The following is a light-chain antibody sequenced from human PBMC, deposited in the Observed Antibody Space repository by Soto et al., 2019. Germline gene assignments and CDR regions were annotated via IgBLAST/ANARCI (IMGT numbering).Light chain of an antibody. CDR1: RSNIGSHS. J-gene: IGLJ3*02. Sequence: QSVLTQPPSAYGTPGQRVTISCSGSRSNIGSHSVNWFQQLPGTTPKVPNYTNNQRPSVVPDRFAGSKSGTSASLAISGLQSEDEAGYYCATCDYNLSVWLVGGGTKLTVL. V-gene: IGLV1-44*01. CDR2: TNN. CDR3: ATCDYNLSVWL.